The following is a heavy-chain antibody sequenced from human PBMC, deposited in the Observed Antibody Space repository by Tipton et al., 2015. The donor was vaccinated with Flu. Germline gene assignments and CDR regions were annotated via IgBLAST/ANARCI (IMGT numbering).Heavy chain of an antibody. CDR3: TADLGY. CDR1: GFTVSGNY. V-gene: IGHV3-53*01. CDR2: IYTAGST. J-gene: IGHJ4*02. Sequence: SLRLSCAASGFTVSGNYISWVRQAPGKGLEWVSVIYTAGSTYYANSVKGRFTISRDNSENSLYLQMNSLRAEDTAVYYCTADLGYWGQGTLVTVSS.